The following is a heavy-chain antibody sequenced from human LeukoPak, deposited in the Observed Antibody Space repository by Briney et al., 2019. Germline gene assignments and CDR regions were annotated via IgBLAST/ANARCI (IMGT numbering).Heavy chain of an antibody. CDR1: GYTFTSYG. Sequence: GASVKVSCKASGYTFTSYGISWVRQAPGQGLEWMGWISAYNGNTNYAQKLQGRVTMTTDTSTSTAYMELRSLRSDDTAVYYCARDGNRGYSYEPNYYYYYMDVWGKGTTVTVSS. CDR2: ISAYNGNT. CDR3: ARDGNRGYSYEPNYYYYYMDV. V-gene: IGHV1-18*01. D-gene: IGHD5-18*01. J-gene: IGHJ6*03.